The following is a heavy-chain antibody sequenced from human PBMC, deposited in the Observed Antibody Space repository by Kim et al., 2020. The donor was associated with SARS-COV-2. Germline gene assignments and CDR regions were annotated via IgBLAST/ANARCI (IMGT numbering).Heavy chain of an antibody. J-gene: IGHJ6*02. CDR2: ISYDGSNK. D-gene: IGHD3-10*01. Sequence: GGSLRLSCAASGFTFSSYGMHWVRQAPGKGLEWVAVISYDGSNKYYADSVKGRFTISRDNSKNTLYLQMNSLRAEDTAVYYCAKDGDMVRGVGMDVWGQGTTVTVSS. V-gene: IGHV3-30*18. CDR1: GFTFSSYG. CDR3: AKDGDMVRGVGMDV.